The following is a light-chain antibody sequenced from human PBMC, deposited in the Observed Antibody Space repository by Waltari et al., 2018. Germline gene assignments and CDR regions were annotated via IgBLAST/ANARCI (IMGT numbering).Light chain of an antibody. CDR2: QDT. CDR1: KLENKL. J-gene: IGLJ2*01. Sequence: SYELTQAHSVSVSPGQTATITCSGDKLENKLTSWYQQKPGQSPVLVLYQDTKRPSGISERFSGSNSGDTATLTITRTQTTDEADYYCQAWDIKNVIFGGGTKLTVL. V-gene: IGLV3-1*01. CDR3: QAWDIKNVI.